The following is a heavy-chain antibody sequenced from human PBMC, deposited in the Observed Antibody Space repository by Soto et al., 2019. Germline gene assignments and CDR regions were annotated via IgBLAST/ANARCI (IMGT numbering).Heavy chain of an antibody. CDR3: ASTLDFYDSSGSYYFDH. D-gene: IGHD3-22*01. CDR2: INTANGNT. J-gene: IGHJ4*02. Sequence: ASVKVSCKASGYTFTSYAMHWVRQAPGQRLEWMGWINTANGNTKYSQRFQGRVTITRDTSASTSYMELTSLRSEDTAVYYCASTLDFYDSSGSYYFDHWGQGPLVTVSS. CDR1: GYTFTSYA. V-gene: IGHV1-3*04.